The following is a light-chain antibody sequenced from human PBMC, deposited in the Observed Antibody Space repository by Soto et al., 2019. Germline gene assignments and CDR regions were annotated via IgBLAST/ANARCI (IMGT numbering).Light chain of an antibody. Sequence: DIQMTQSPSTLSASVGDRVTITCRASLGISTWLAWYQQKPGKAPKLLIYKASTLESGVPSRFSGSGSGTEFTLTISGLQPDDFATYYCQQYNSDSYTFGQETKLEIK. CDR1: LGISTW. CDR2: KAS. V-gene: IGKV1-5*03. J-gene: IGKJ2*01. CDR3: QQYNSDSYT.